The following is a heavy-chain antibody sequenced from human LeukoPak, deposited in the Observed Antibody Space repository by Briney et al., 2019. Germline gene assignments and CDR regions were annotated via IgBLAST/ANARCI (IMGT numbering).Heavy chain of an antibody. V-gene: IGHV1-3*01. CDR2: INAGNGNT. CDR1: GYTFTSYA. CDR3: ARDPLSIGELSFDY. D-gene: IGHD3-10*01. Sequence: ASVKVSCKASGYTFTSYAMHWVRQAPGQRLEWMGWINAGNGNTKYSQKFQGRVTITRDTSASTAYMELSGLRSEDTAVYYCARDPLSIGELSFDYWGQGTLVTVSS. J-gene: IGHJ4*02.